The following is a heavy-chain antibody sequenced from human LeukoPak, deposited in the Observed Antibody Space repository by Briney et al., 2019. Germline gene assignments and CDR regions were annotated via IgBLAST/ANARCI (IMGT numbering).Heavy chain of an antibody. V-gene: IGHV1-8*01. D-gene: IGHD3-10*01. J-gene: IGHJ4*02. CDR1: GYTFTSDD. Sequence: ASVKVSCKASGYTFTSDDINWVRQATGQGLEWMGWMNPNSGNTGYAQKFQGRVTMTRNTSISTAYMELSSLRSEDTAVYCCARVRRGLMYYFDYWGQGTLVTVSS. CDR3: ARVRRGLMYYFDY. CDR2: MNPNSGNT.